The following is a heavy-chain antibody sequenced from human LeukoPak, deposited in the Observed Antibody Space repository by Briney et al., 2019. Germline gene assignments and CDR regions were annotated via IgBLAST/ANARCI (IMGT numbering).Heavy chain of an antibody. CDR2: ISGSGGST. Sequence: PGGSLRLSCAASGFTFSSYGMSWVRQAPGKGLEWVSAISGSGGSTYYADSVKGRFTISRDNSKNTLYLQMNSLRAEDTAVYYCAKRGDYYDSSGYYWGQGTLVAVSS. D-gene: IGHD3-22*01. CDR3: AKRGDYYDSSGYY. J-gene: IGHJ4*02. CDR1: GFTFSSYG. V-gene: IGHV3-23*01.